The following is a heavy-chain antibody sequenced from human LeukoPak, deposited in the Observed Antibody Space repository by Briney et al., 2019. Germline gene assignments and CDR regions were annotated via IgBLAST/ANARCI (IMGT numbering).Heavy chain of an antibody. CDR2: IRSSSSYI. V-gene: IGHV3-21*01. Sequence: PGGSLTLSCAASGFTFSSYSMNWVRQAPGKGLEWVSSIRSSSSYISYADSVKGRFTISRDNAKNSLYLQMNSLRAEDTAVYYCTRAGYCSGGSCSYYYYGMDVWGQGTTVTVSS. D-gene: IGHD2-15*01. CDR3: TRAGYCSGGSCSYYYYGMDV. CDR1: GFTFSSYS. J-gene: IGHJ6*02.